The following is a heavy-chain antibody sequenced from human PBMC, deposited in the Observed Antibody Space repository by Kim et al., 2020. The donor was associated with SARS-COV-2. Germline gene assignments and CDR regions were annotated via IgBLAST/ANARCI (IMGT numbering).Heavy chain of an antibody. V-gene: IGHV3-33*01. Sequence: GGSLRLSCAASGFTFSSYGMHWVRQAPGKGLEWVAVIWYDGSNKYYADSVKGRFTISRDNSKNTLYLQMNSLRAEDTAVYYCARGGPTYYDFWSGYWTDYWGQGTLVTVSS. J-gene: IGHJ4*02. CDR2: IWYDGSNK. D-gene: IGHD3-3*01. CDR1: GFTFSSYG. CDR3: ARGGPTYYDFWSGYWTDY.